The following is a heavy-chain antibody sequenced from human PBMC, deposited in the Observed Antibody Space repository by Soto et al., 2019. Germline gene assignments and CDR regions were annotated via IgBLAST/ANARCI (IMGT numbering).Heavy chain of an antibody. Sequence: QVQLVQSGAEVKKPGASVKVSCKASGYTFTSYDINWVRQATGQGLEWMGWMNPNSGNTGYAQKFQGRVTMTRNTSISTAYMERSSLRSEDTAVYYCARDGCYCSGGSCYGTWFDPWGQGTLVTVSS. CDR1: GYTFTSYD. CDR3: ARDGCYCSGGSCYGTWFDP. CDR2: MNPNSGNT. V-gene: IGHV1-8*01. J-gene: IGHJ5*02. D-gene: IGHD2-15*01.